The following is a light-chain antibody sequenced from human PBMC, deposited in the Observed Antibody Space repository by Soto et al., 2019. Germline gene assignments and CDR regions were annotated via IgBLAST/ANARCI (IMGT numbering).Light chain of an antibody. V-gene: IGKV1-17*01. CDR2: AAS. J-gene: IGKJ1*01. Sequence: DIQMTQSPSSLSASVGDRVTITCRASQGIGNDLGWYQQKPGKAPKRLIYAASSLESGVPSRFSGTGSGTDFTLTISSLQPEDFASYYCLQHRDFPSALGQGTKVDIK. CDR3: LQHRDFPSA. CDR1: QGIGND.